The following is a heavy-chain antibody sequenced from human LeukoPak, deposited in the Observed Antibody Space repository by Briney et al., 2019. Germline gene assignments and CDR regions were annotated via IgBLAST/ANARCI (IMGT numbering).Heavy chain of an antibody. CDR1: GFTFSSYA. V-gene: IGHV3-23*01. CDR3: AKDSPKLLEWLPLFYFDY. CDR2: ISGSGGST. J-gene: IGHJ4*02. D-gene: IGHD3-3*01. Sequence: GGSLRLSCAASGFTFSSYAMSWVRRAPGKGLEWVSAISGSGGSTYYADSVKGRFTISRDNSKNTLYLQMNSLRAEDTAVYYCAKDSPKLLEWLPLFYFDYWGQGTLVTVSS.